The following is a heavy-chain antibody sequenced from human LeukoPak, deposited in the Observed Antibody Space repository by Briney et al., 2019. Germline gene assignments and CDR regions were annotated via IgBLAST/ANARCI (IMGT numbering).Heavy chain of an antibody. V-gene: IGHV3-21*04. CDR2: ISSSSSYI. J-gene: IGHJ4*02. CDR3: AKATGYLL. Sequence: GGSLRLSCAASGFTFSSYSMNWVRQAPGKGLEWVSSISSSSSYIYYADSVKGRFTISRDNSENTPYLQMNSLRAEDTAVYYCAKATGYLLWGQGTLVIVSS. CDR1: GFTFSSYS. D-gene: IGHD1-14*01.